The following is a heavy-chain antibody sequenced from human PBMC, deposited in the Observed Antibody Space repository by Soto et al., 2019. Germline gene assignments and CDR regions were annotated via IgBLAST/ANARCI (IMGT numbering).Heavy chain of an antibody. Sequence: EVQLLESGGGLVQPGGSLRLSCAGSGFTFINHAMNWVRQAPGKGLEWVSSISGGGDATFFGDSVRGRFTISRDNSKNTVTLQMNSLGVDDTAVYYCARKILGSTSRPNYWYFDLWGRGTLVTASS. D-gene: IGHD2-2*01. CDR3: ARKILGSTSRPNYWYFDL. J-gene: IGHJ2*01. CDR1: GFTFINHA. CDR2: ISGGGDAT. V-gene: IGHV3-23*01.